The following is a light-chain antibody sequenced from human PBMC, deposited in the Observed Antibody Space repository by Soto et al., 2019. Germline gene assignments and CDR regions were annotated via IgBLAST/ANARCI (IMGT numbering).Light chain of an antibody. CDR2: EVS. Sequence: QSVLTQPASVSGSPGPSITISCTGTSSGVGNYKFVSWYQQHPGKVPKLLIYEVSNRPSGISNRFSGSKSGNTASLTISGLQAEDEADYSCSAYTITNTVVFGGGTQLTVL. V-gene: IGLV2-14*01. CDR3: SAYTITNTVV. J-gene: IGLJ7*01. CDR1: SSGVGNYKF.